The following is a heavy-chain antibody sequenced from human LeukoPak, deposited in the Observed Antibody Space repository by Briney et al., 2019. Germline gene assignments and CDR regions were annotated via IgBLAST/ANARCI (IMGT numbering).Heavy chain of an antibody. CDR2: IYYSGLT. CDR1: GGSISSYY. V-gene: IGHV4-59*08. J-gene: IGHJ5*02. D-gene: IGHD6-13*01. Sequence: SETLSLPCTVFGGSISSYYWSWIPQPPGKGLEWIGYIYYSGLTNYKPPLKSRVTLSLHTSTNQFSPTLSSVTAAHTPLYNFARLGIAAAATWVYPCGEGGLVTVSS. CDR3: ARLGIAAAATWVYP.